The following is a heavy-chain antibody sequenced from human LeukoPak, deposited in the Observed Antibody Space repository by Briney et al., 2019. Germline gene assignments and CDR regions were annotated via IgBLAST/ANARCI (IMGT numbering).Heavy chain of an antibody. J-gene: IGHJ5*02. V-gene: IGHV4-4*07. CDR3: ARDLGSYYDFWSGLYNWFDP. D-gene: IGHD3-3*01. CDR1: GGSISSYY. CDR2: IYTSGST. Sequence: SETLSLTCTVSGGSISSYYWSWIRQPAGKGLEWIGRIYTSGSTNYNPSLKSRVTISVDTSKNQFSLKLSSVTAADTAVYYCARDLGSYYDFWSGLYNWFDPWGQGTLVTVSS.